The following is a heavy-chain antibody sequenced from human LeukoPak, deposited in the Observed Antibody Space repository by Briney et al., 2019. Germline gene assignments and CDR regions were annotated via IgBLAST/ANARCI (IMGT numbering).Heavy chain of an antibody. CDR2: IDSNSGGT. D-gene: IGHD4-17*01. CDR1: GYTFSGYY. Sequence: ASVKVSCKASGYTFSGYYMHWVRRAPGQGIEWMGRIDSNSGGTNYAQNFQGRVTMTRDTSISTVYMELISLRSDDTAVYYCAREMNYDDYRTSDYWGQGTLVTVSS. V-gene: IGHV1-2*02. CDR3: AREMNYDDYRTSDY. J-gene: IGHJ4*02.